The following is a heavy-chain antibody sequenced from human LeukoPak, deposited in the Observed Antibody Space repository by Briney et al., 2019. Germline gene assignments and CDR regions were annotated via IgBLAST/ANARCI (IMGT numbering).Heavy chain of an antibody. Sequence: GASVKVSCKASGYTFTGYYMHWVRQAPGQGLEWMGWINPNSGGTNYAQKFQGWVTMTRDTSISTAYMELSRLRSDDTAVYYCASTRQLRYFDWSNHFDYWGQGTLVTVSS. CDR3: ASTRQLRYFDWSNHFDY. CDR1: GYTFTGYY. CDR2: INPNSGGT. V-gene: IGHV1-2*04. D-gene: IGHD3-9*01. J-gene: IGHJ4*02.